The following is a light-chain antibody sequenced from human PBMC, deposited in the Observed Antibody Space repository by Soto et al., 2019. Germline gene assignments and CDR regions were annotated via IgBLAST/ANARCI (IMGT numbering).Light chain of an antibody. J-gene: IGKJ1*01. V-gene: IGKV3-15*01. CDR3: QQYNNWRRT. CDR2: GAS. Sequence: ETAMTHPPETVRRFAGERATLSSRASQSVSSNLAWYQQKPGQAPRLLIYGASTRATGIPARFSGSGSGTEFTLTISSLQSEDFAVYYCQQYNNWRRTFGQGTKVDIK. CDR1: QSVSSN.